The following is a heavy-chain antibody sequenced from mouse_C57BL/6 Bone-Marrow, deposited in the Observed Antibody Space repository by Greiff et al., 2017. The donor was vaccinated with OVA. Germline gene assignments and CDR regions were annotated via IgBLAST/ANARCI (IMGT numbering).Heavy chain of an antibody. Sequence: DVMLVESGGGLVQPGGSLKLSCAASGFTFSDYYMYWVRQTPEKRLEWVAYISNGGGSTYYPDTVKGRFTISRDNAKNTLYLQMSRLKSEDTAMYYCARHGGGSSYLYWYFDVWGTGTTVTVSS. V-gene: IGHV5-12*01. D-gene: IGHD1-1*01. CDR1: GFTFSDYY. CDR2: ISNGGGST. J-gene: IGHJ1*03. CDR3: ARHGGGSSYLYWYFDV.